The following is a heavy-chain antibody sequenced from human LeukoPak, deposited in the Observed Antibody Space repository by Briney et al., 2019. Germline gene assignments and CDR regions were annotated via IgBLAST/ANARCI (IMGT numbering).Heavy chain of an antibody. CDR3: ARDDCGGDCYSDY. Sequence: ASVKVSCKASGYTFTSYGISWVRQAPGQGLEWMGWISGYNGNTNYVQNLQGRVTMTTDTSTNTAYMELRSLRSDDTAVYYCARDDCGGDCYSDYWGQGTLVTVSS. CDR1: GYTFTSYG. D-gene: IGHD2-21*02. CDR2: ISGYNGNT. V-gene: IGHV1-18*01. J-gene: IGHJ4*02.